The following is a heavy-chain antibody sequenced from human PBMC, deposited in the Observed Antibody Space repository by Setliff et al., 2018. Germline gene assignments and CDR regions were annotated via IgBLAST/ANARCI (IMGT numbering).Heavy chain of an antibody. V-gene: IGHV3-30*04. Sequence: PGESLRLSCAASRFTFSGSSMHWVRQAPGKGLEWVAVISFDGSNKYYADSVKGRFTISRDSSRNTLYLQMNSLRAEDTAVYYCASSGGNWHFDLWGRGTLVTVSS. CDR1: RFTFSGSS. CDR2: ISFDGSNK. CDR3: ASSGGNWHFDL. D-gene: IGHD2-15*01. J-gene: IGHJ2*01.